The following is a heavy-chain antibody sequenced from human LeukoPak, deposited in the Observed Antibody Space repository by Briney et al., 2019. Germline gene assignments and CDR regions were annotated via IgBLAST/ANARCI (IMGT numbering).Heavy chain of an antibody. CDR2: VDPEDGET. D-gene: IGHD2-2*01. CDR3: ARDFAGPIVVVPAAGDY. Sequence: ASVNVSCKASGYTFTDYYMHWVQQAPGKGLEWMGRVDPEDGETIYAEKFQGRVTITADTSISTAYMELSRLRSDDTAVYYCARDFAGPIVVVPAAGDYWGQGTLVTVSS. V-gene: IGHV1-69-2*01. CDR1: GYTFTDYY. J-gene: IGHJ4*02.